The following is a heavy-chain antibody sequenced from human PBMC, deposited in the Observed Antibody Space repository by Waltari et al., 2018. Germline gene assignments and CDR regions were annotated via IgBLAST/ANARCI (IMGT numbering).Heavy chain of an antibody. V-gene: IGHV3-11*04. CDR1: GFTFSDYS. J-gene: IGHJ4*02. D-gene: IGHD2-21*02. CDR3: VRDVWPHCSDDCYSPGY. Sequence: QVRLVESGGNWVTPGGSLRLSCTGSGFTFSDYSMTWIRQAPGRGLGWVSYITTGRRTKYYADSVKGRFSISRDDFANSVFLEMNNLGVEDSAVYYCVRDVWPHCSDDCYSPGYWGQGTLVTVSS. CDR2: ITTGRRTK.